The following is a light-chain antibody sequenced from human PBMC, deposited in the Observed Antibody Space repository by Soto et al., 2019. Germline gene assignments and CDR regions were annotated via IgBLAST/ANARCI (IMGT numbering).Light chain of an antibody. Sequence: QSALTQPASVSGSPGQSITISCTGTSSDVGGYTSVSWYQHHPGKAPKLLLYDVGDRPSGVSYRFSGSKSGNTASLTISGLPAADEADYFCSAYTSSMTNVFGSGTKVTVL. J-gene: IGLJ1*01. CDR2: DVG. CDR1: SSDVGGYTS. V-gene: IGLV2-14*03. CDR3: SAYTSSMTNV.